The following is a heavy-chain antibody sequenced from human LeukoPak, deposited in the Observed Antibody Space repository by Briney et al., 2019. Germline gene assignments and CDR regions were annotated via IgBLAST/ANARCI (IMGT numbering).Heavy chain of an antibody. D-gene: IGHD2-15*01. J-gene: IGHJ6*02. Sequence: ASVKVSCKASGYTFTSYGISWVRQAPGQGLEWMGWISAYNGNTNYAQKLQGRVTMTTDTSTSTAYMELRSLRSDDTAVYYCARDSYCSGGSCSHGLGSYYYYGMDVWGQGTAVTVSS. CDR2: ISAYNGNT. V-gene: IGHV1-18*01. CDR1: GYTFTSYG. CDR3: ARDSYCSGGSCSHGLGSYYYYGMDV.